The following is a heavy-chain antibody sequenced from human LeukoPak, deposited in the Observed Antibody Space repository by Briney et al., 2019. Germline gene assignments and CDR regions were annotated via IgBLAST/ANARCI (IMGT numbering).Heavy chain of an antibody. D-gene: IGHD5-18*01. CDR1: GYTLTELS. Sequence: ASVKVSCKVSGYTLTELSMHWVRQAPGKGLEWMGGFDPEDGETIYAQKFQGRVTITADESTSTAYMELSSLRSEDTAVYYCASCGYSYGLYYFDYWGQGTLVTVSS. CDR3: ASCGYSYGLYYFDY. J-gene: IGHJ4*02. V-gene: IGHV1-24*01. CDR2: FDPEDGET.